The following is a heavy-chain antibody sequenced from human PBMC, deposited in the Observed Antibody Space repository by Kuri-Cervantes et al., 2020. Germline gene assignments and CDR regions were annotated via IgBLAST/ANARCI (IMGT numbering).Heavy chain of an antibody. D-gene: IGHD3-22*01. CDR3: ARGSTYYDKALDY. J-gene: IGHJ4*02. Sequence: ESLKISCTVSGGSISSYYWSWIRQPPGKGLEWIGYIYYSGSTNYNPSLKSRVTISVDTSKNQFSLKLSSVTAADTAVYYCARGSTYYDKALDYWGQGTLVTVSS. CDR1: GGSISSYY. CDR2: IYYSGST. V-gene: IGHV4-59*12.